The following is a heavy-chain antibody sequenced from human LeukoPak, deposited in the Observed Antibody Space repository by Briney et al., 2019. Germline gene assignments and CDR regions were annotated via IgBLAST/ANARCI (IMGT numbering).Heavy chain of an antibody. Sequence: GGSLRLSCAASGFTFSSYSMNWVRQAPGKGLEWVSSISSSSSYIYYADSVRGRFTISRDNAKNSLYLQMNSLRADDTAVYYCARGHSTGTTGIDAFDIWGQGTMVTVSS. J-gene: IGHJ3*02. D-gene: IGHD1-7*01. CDR3: ARGHSTGTTGIDAFDI. CDR2: ISSSSSYI. CDR1: GFTFSSYS. V-gene: IGHV3-21*01.